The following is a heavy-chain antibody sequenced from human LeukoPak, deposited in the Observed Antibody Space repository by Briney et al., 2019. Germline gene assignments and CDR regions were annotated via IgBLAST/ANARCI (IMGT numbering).Heavy chain of an antibody. CDR3: AKSRTRSSWIDY. Sequence: GASLRLSCAASGFTFSSDAMSWVRQAPGKGLEWVSAISGSGGSTYYADSVKGRVTISRDNSKNTLYLQMNSLRAEDTAVYYCAKSRTRSSWIDYWGQGTLVTVSS. CDR1: GFTFSSDA. V-gene: IGHV3-23*01. D-gene: IGHD6-13*01. CDR2: ISGSGGST. J-gene: IGHJ4*02.